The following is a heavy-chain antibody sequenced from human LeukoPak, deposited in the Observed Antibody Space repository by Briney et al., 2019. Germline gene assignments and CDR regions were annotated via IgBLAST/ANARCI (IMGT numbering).Heavy chain of an antibody. CDR3: ARGQLRLRHRGFDP. CDR2: IIPIFGTA. CDR1: GGTFSSYA. J-gene: IGHJ5*02. D-gene: IGHD4-17*01. Sequence: SVKVSCKASGGTFSSYAISWVRQAPGQGLEWMGGIIPIFGTANYAQKFQGRVTITRNTSISTAYMELSSLRSDDTAVYYCARGQLRLRHRGFDPWGQGTLVTVSS. V-gene: IGHV1-69*05.